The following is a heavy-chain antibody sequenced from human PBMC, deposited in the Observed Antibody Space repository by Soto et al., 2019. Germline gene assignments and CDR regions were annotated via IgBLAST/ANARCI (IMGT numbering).Heavy chain of an antibody. CDR2: IYPGDSDT. Sequence: GESLKISCKGSGYSFTSYWIGWVRQMPGKGLEWMGIIYPGDSDTRYSPSFQGQVTISADKSISTAYLQWSSLKASDTAMYYCAIPTSSSGYAFDIWGQGRMVTVPS. V-gene: IGHV5-51*01. CDR1: GYSFTSYW. CDR3: AIPTSSSGYAFDI. J-gene: IGHJ3*02. D-gene: IGHD2-15*01.